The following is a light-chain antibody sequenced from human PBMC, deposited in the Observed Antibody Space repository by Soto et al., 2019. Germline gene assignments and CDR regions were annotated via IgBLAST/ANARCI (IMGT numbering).Light chain of an antibody. CDR3: QQYGHSPRT. V-gene: IGKV3-20*01. CDR2: GAS. CDR1: QIISIH. Sequence: QSPGTLSLSAKERANLACRTSQIISIHLAWYQQKPGQAPRLVTHGASTRAIGVPVRFSGSASGTDFTDFTLTINRLEPEDFAVFYCQQYGHSPRTFGQGSKVDIK. J-gene: IGKJ1*01.